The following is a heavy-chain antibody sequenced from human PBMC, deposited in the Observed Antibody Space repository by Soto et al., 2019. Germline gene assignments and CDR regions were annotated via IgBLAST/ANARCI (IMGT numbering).Heavy chain of an antibody. CDR1: GFTFGSYA. Sequence: GGSLRLSCAASGFTFGSYAMHWVRQAPGKGLEWVAVISYDGSNKYYADSVKGRFTISRDNSKNTLYLQMNSLRDEDTAVYYCARDAGITGTTGLEPWSQGTLVTVSS. CDR2: ISYDGSNK. CDR3: ARDAGITGTTGLEP. D-gene: IGHD1-7*01. V-gene: IGHV3-30-3*01. J-gene: IGHJ5*02.